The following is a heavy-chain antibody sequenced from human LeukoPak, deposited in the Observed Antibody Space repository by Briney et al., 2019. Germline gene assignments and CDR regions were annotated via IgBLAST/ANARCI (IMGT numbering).Heavy chain of an antibody. CDR1: GYTFTSYG. J-gene: IGHJ4*02. CDR2: ISAYNGNT. CDR3: ARPYYDSSAPPYDY. D-gene: IGHD3-22*01. Sequence: AASVKVSCKASGYTFTSYGISWVRQAPGQGLEWMGWISAYNGNTNYAQKLQGRVTMTIDTSTSTAYMELRSLRSDDTAVYYCARPYYDSSAPPYDYWGQGTLVTVSS. V-gene: IGHV1-18*01.